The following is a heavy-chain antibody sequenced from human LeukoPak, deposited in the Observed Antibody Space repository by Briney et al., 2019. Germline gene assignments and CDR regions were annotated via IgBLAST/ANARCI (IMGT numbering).Heavy chain of an antibody. Sequence: PGGSLRLSCAASGFTFSRYWMSWVRQAPGKGLEWVANIKEDGSEKYFVDSVEGRFTISRDNAKNSVYLQMNSLRVEDTAVYYCARGGRDSSSWGHYDAFDIWGQGTMVTVSS. CDR3: ARGGRDSSSWGHYDAFDI. V-gene: IGHV3-7*01. CDR1: GFTFSRYW. J-gene: IGHJ3*02. CDR2: IKEDGSEK. D-gene: IGHD6-13*01.